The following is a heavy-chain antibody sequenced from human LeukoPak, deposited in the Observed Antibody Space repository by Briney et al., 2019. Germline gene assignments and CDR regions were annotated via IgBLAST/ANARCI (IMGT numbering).Heavy chain of an antibody. CDR3: ARETFYYDSSVYYPHYFDF. Sequence: GASVKVSCKASGYTFTSYHMHWVRQAPGQGLEWMGIINPSGGDTSHAQKFQGRVTMTRDTSTSTVYMELSSLRSEDTAVYYCARETFYYDSSVYYPHYFDFWGQGTLVTVSP. D-gene: IGHD3-22*01. V-gene: IGHV1-46*01. CDR2: INPSGGDT. CDR1: GYTFTSYH. J-gene: IGHJ4*02.